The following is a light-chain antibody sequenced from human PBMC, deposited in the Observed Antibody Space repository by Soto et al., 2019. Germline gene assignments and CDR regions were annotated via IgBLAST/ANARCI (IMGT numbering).Light chain of an antibody. Sequence: DIQMTQSPSTLSASVGDRVTITCRASQSTSSWLAWYQQKPGKAPKLLIYKASSLESGVPSRFSGSGSGTGFPLTISTLQPDHVSTYYCEQDNSLYSLGPGTKRYIK. CDR2: KAS. V-gene: IGKV1-5*03. CDR1: QSTSSW. CDR3: EQDNSLYS. J-gene: IGKJ2*01.